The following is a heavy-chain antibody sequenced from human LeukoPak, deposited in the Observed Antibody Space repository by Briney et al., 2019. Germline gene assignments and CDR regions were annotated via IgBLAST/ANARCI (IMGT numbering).Heavy chain of an antibody. CDR1: GGSISSSSYY. CDR2: IYYSGST. J-gene: IGHJ4*02. D-gene: IGHD3-22*01. Sequence: PSETLSLTCTVSGGSISSSSYYWGWIRQPPGKGLEWIGSIYYSGSTYYNPSLKSRVTISVDTSKNQFSLKLSSVTAADTAVYYCASRYYYDSSGYYFFDYWGQGTLVTVSS. CDR3: ASRYYYDSSGYYFFDY. V-gene: IGHV4-39*01.